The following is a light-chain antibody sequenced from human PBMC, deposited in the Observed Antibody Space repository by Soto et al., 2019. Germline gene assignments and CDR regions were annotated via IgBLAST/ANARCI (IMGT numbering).Light chain of an antibody. CDR2: AAS. CDR1: QGIRND. Sequence: AIQMTQSPSSLSASVGDRVTMTCRASQGIRNDLAWCQQKPGRAPKILIYAASSLQSGVPSRFSGSGSGTAFTLTISSLQAEDFATYYCQQSYNFPWTFGQGTKVDIK. V-gene: IGKV1-6*01. CDR3: QQSYNFPWT. J-gene: IGKJ1*01.